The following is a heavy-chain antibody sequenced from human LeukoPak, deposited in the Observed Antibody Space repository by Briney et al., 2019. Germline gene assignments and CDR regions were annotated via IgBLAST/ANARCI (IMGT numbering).Heavy chain of an antibody. V-gene: IGHV4-59*01. J-gene: IGHJ5*02. CDR2: IYNGVNT. D-gene: IGHD1-26*01. CDR3: ARSRAFNSGAFDP. Sequence: SETLSLTCTVSGGSISSYYWSWIRQPPGKGVEWIAHIYNGVNTNYNPSLKSRVTISVDTSKNQFSLRLNSVTAADTAVYYCARSRAFNSGAFDPWGQGSLVTVSS. CDR1: GGSISSYY.